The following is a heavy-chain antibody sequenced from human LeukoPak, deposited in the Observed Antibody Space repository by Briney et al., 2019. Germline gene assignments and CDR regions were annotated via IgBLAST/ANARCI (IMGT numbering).Heavy chain of an antibody. CDR2: IDPSDSVT. V-gene: IGHV5-10-1*01. CDR1: GYSFTSYW. Sequence: GESLKISCQGSGYSFTSYWIIWVRQMPGKGLGWMGRIDPSDSVTNYSPSFQGHVTFSVDKSISTAYLQWSSLKASDTALYYCARLPLDNWNGVSWGQGALVTVSS. J-gene: IGHJ5*02. CDR3: ARLPLDNWNGVS. D-gene: IGHD1-1*01.